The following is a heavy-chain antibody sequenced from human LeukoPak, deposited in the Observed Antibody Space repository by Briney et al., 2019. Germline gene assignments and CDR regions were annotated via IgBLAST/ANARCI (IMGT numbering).Heavy chain of an antibody. CDR3: ARGVYIAAAQYGY. J-gene: IGHJ4*02. CDR1: GGSISSYY. V-gene: IGHV4-59*01. Sequence: PSETLSLTCTVSGGSISSYYWSWIRQPPGKGLEWIGYIYYSGTTNYTPSLKSRVTISVATSTNQFSLKLSSVPAADTAVYYCARGVYIAAAQYGYWGQGTLVTVSS. D-gene: IGHD6-13*01. CDR2: IYYSGTT.